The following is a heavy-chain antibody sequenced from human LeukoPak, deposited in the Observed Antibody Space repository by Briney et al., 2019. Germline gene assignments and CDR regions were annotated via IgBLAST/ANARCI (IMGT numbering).Heavy chain of an antibody. J-gene: IGHJ4*02. Sequence: GESLKISCKGSGYSFTTNWIGWVRQMPGKGLEWMGIIYPGDSDTRYSPSFQGQVTISADKSISTAYLQWSSLKASDTAMYYCARRRDLYSGSYYTFDYWGQGTLVTVSS. CDR3: ARRRDLYSGSYYTFDY. D-gene: IGHD1-26*01. CDR1: GYSFTTNW. CDR2: IYPGDSDT. V-gene: IGHV5-51*01.